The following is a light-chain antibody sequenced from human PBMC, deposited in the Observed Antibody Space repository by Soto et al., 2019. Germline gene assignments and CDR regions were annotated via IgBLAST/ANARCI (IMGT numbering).Light chain of an antibody. Sequence: EIVMTQSPATLSVSPGERAILSCRASQSVSTNLGWYQQKPGQAPRLLIFGASTRATGIPARFSGSGSGTEFTLTISSLQSEDAEVYYCQQYNNWPPFTFGQGTRLEIK. CDR3: QQYNNWPPFT. CDR1: QSVSTN. V-gene: IGKV3-15*01. CDR2: GAS. J-gene: IGKJ5*01.